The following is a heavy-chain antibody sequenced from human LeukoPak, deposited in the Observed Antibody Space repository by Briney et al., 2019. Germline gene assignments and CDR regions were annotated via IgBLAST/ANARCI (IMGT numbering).Heavy chain of an antibody. CDR2: ISGSGGST. D-gene: IGHD6-19*01. CDR1: GFTFSSYA. CDR3: AKSDVLYSSGWYGEVDYYGMDV. V-gene: IGHV3-23*01. J-gene: IGHJ6*02. Sequence: GGSLRLSCAASGFTFSSYAMSWVRQAPGKGLEWVSAISGSGGSTYYADSVKGRFTISRDNSKNTLYLQMNSLRAEDTAVYYCAKSDVLYSSGWYGEVDYYGMDVWGQGTTVTVSS.